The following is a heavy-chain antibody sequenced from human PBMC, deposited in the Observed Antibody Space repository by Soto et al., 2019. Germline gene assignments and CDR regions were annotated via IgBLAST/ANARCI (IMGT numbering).Heavy chain of an antibody. V-gene: IGHV4-39*01. D-gene: IGHD1-26*01. J-gene: IGHJ4*02. Sequence: QLQLQESGPGLVKPSETLSLTCTVSGGSISSSSYYWGWIRQSPGKGLEWIGNIYYSGSTYYNPYLKSRVTISVDTSKNQFYLKLSSVTAADTAVYYCARRSGSSPFDFLGQGSLVTVSS. CDR2: IYYSGST. CDR1: GGSISSSSYY. CDR3: ARRSGSSPFDF.